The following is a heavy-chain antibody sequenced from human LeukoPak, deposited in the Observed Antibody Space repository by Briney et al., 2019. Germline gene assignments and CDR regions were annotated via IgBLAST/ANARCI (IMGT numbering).Heavy chain of an antibody. J-gene: IGHJ4*02. Sequence: SETLSLTCTVSGGSISSSSYYWGWIRQPPGKGLEWIGSIYYSGSTYYNPSLKRRVTISVDTSKNQFSLRLSSVTAADTAVYYCAGNWLGCCSSTSCSPLDNWVQGTLVTVSS. CDR2: IYYSGST. V-gene: IGHV4-39*07. D-gene: IGHD2-2*01. CDR3: AGNWLGCCSSTSCSPLDN. CDR1: GGSISSSSYY.